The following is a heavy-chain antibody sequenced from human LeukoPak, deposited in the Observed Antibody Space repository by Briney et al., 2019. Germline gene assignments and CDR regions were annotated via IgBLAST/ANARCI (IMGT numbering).Heavy chain of an antibody. CDR1: GFTFSSYA. CDR2: IRGSGGST. Sequence: GGSLRLSCAASGFTFSSYAMSWVRQAPGKGLEWVSSIRGSGGSTYYADSVQGRFTISRDNSKNTLYLQMKSLRAEDTAVYYCAKVSLTYDILTGYYPGYFDYWGQGTLVTVSS. D-gene: IGHD3-9*01. J-gene: IGHJ4*02. CDR3: AKVSLTYDILTGYYPGYFDY. V-gene: IGHV3-23*01.